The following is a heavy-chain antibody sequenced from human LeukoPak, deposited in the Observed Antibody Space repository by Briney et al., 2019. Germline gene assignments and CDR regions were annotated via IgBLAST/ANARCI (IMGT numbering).Heavy chain of an antibody. J-gene: IGHJ4*02. D-gene: IGHD6-19*01. CDR2: IFYSGAI. V-gene: IGHV4-39*01. CDR1: GGSISGSNYY. Sequence: SETLSLTCTVSGGSISGSNYYWGWIRQPPGMGLEWIGSIFYSGAIYSSPSLRSRVTMSVDRSKNQFSLKLSSVTAADTAVYYCARPSTAVASDVHYWGQGTLVTVSS. CDR3: ARPSTAVASDVHY.